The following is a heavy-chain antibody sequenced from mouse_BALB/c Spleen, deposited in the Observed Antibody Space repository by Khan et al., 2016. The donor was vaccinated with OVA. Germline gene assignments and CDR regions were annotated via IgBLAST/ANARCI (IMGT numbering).Heavy chain of an antibody. Sequence: QIQLVQSGPELVKPGASVKMSCKASGYTFTYYVITWVKQRTGQGLEWIGEIYPGSDNAYYNERFKGKATLTADKSSNTTHMQLSSLTSEDSAVYCCARGDGYYVYFDYWGQGTTLTVSS. CDR3: ARGDGYYVYFDY. CDR1: GYTFTYYV. V-gene: IGHV1-77*01. D-gene: IGHD2-3*01. J-gene: IGHJ2*01. CDR2: IYPGSDNA.